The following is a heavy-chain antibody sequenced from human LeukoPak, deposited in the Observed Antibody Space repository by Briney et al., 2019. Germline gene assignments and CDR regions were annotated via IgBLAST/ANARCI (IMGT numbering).Heavy chain of an antibody. J-gene: IGHJ3*01. D-gene: IGHD1-26*01. Sequence: SETLSLTCAVSGGSISSGCYCWSWIRQPDGKGLEWIMRIYASGSTNYNPSLKSHLSISVDTSKSQFSLKLTSVTPADTAVYYCARVRQWEILGAFDLWGQGTTVTVSS. CDR2: IYASGST. V-gene: IGHV4-61*02. CDR3: ARVRQWEILGAFDL. CDR1: GGSISSGCYC.